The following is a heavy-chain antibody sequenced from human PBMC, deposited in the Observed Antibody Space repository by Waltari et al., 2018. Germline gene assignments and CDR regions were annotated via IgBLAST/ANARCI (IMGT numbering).Heavy chain of an antibody. D-gene: IGHD2-8*01. V-gene: IGHV3-7*01. J-gene: IGHJ4*02. CDR2: IKHDGSES. Sequence: EVHLVESGGGLVQPGGSLRLACAASGFPFSSNWMSWVRQAPGKGLEWVANIKHDGSESYYLDSVKGRFTISRDNAKDSLYLQMNILRAEDTALYYCATETNYLRYAHDYWGQGTLVTVSS. CDR3: ATETNYLRYAHDY. CDR1: GFPFSSNW.